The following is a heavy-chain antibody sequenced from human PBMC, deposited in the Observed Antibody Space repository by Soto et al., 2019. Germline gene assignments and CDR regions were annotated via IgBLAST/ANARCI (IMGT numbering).Heavy chain of an antibody. Sequence: GASVKVSCKACDFSFSIYGIAWVRQAPRQGLEWMGWINPYNANTNYAQKFQGRVTITADESTSTAYMELSSLRSEDTAVYYCAGQLVGVDYYYGMDVWGQGTTVTVSS. J-gene: IGHJ6*02. CDR3: AGQLVGVDYYYGMDV. CDR2: INPYNANT. D-gene: IGHD6-6*01. CDR1: DFSFSIYG. V-gene: IGHV1-18*01.